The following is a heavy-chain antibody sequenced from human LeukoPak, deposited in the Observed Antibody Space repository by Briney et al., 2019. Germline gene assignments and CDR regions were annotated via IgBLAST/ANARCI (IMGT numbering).Heavy chain of an antibody. Sequence: QPGGSLRLSCAASGFTFSSYAMSWVRQAPGKGLEWVSAISGSGGSTYYADSVKGRFTISRDNSKNTLYLQMNSLRAEDTAVYYCARDRTDDYSNYEYWGQGTLVTVSS. CDR3: ARDRTDDYSNYEY. CDR1: GFTFSSYA. CDR2: ISGSGGST. D-gene: IGHD4-11*01. V-gene: IGHV3-23*01. J-gene: IGHJ4*02.